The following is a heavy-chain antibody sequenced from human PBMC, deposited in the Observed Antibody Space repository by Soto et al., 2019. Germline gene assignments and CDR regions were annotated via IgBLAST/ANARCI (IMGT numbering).Heavy chain of an antibody. V-gene: IGHV3-7*03. CDR2: INKDGSDK. J-gene: IGHJ5*02. Sequence: GGSLRLSCVASGFSFGAYWMSWVRQAPGKGLEWVANINKDGSDKYYVDSVKGRFTISRDNARKLLYLQMNSLRVEDTAVYYCVRALCGGDCYTGNWFDPWGQGPLVTVSS. CDR1: GFSFGAYW. CDR3: VRALCGGDCYTGNWFDP. D-gene: IGHD2-21*02.